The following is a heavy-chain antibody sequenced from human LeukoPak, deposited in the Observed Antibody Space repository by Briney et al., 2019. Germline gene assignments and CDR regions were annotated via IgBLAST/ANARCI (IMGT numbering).Heavy chain of an antibody. CDR1: GFTFTTYW. V-gene: IGHV3-7*01. CDR2: INQAGSDK. Sequence: GGSPRLSCEVSGFTFTTYWMNWVRQAPGKGLEWVANINQAGSDKYYVDSVKGRFTISRDNAKNSLYPQMSNLRVEDTAVYYCGRGDPDYWGQGTLVTVSS. CDR3: GRGDPDY. J-gene: IGHJ4*02.